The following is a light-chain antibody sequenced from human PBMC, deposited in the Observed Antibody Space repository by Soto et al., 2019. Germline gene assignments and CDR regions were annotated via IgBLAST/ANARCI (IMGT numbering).Light chain of an antibody. V-gene: IGKV1-5*01. CDR3: QQYNSYSWT. J-gene: IGKJ1*01. CDR2: DAS. Sequence: DIQMTQSPSTLSASVGERVTITCRASQSISVWMAWYQQKPGRAPKLLIYDASNLESGVPSRFSGSGSGTEFTLAISSLQPDDFATYYCQQYNSYSWTFGQGTKVEIK. CDR1: QSISVW.